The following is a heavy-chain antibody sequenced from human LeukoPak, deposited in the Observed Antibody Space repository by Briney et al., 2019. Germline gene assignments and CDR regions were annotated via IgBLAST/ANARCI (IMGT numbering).Heavy chain of an antibody. J-gene: IGHJ3*02. CDR1: GFTVSSNY. Sequence: GGSLRLSCAASGFTVSSNYMSWVRQAPGKGLEWVSIIYSGGSTFYADSVKGRFTISRDNSKNTLYLQMNSLRAEDTAVYYCASETKRGYSYGSPTDAFDIWGQGTMVTVSS. D-gene: IGHD5-18*01. CDR3: ASETKRGYSYGSPTDAFDI. V-gene: IGHV3-53*01. CDR2: IYSGGST.